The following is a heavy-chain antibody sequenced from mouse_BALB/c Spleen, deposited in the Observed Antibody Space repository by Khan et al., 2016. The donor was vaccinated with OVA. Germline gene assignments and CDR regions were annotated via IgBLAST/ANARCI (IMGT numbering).Heavy chain of an antibody. Sequence: VQLQQSGTVLARPGASVEMSCKASGYIFTSYWIHWVKQRPGQGLEWLGAIYPGNSDTNYNQRFKGKAKLTAVTSTNTAYMELSSLTNEDSAVYYGTRWGYWFAYWGQGTLVTVSA. V-gene: IGHV1-5*01. J-gene: IGHJ3*01. D-gene: IGHD3-1*01. CDR3: TRWGYWFAY. CDR1: GYIFTSYW. CDR2: IYPGNSDT.